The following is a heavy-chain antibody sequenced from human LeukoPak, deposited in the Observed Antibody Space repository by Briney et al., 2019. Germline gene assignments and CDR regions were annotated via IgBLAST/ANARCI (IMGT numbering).Heavy chain of an antibody. V-gene: IGHV1-8*01. CDR1: GYTFTSYD. J-gene: IGHJ6*02. CDR3: AKAVTMVRGVIMSSYYYYGMDV. D-gene: IGHD3-10*01. Sequence: GASVKVSCKASGYTFTSYDINWVRQATGQGLEWMGWMNPNSGNTGYAQKFQGRVTMTRNTSISTAYMELSSLRSEDTAVYYCAKAVTMVRGVIMSSYYYYGMDVWGQGTTVTVSS. CDR2: MNPNSGNT.